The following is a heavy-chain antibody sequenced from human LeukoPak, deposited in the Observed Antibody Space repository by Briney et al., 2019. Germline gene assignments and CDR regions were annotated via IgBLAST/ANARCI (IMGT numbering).Heavy chain of an antibody. Sequence: SGGSLRLSCAASGFTFSSYGMHWVRQAPGKGLEWVAVIWYDGSNKYYADSVKGRFTISRDNSKNTLYLQMNSLRAEDTAVYYCARAPSGWSYYFDYRGQGTLVTVSS. D-gene: IGHD6-19*01. CDR1: GFTFSSYG. CDR3: ARAPSGWSYYFDY. J-gene: IGHJ4*02. CDR2: IWYDGSNK. V-gene: IGHV3-33*01.